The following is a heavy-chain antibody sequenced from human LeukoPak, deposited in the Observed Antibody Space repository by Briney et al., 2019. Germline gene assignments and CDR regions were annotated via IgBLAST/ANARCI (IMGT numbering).Heavy chain of an antibody. CDR3: ASYTPIYSIFGIYYYYYMDV. CDR1: GGTFSSYA. D-gene: IGHD3-3*01. J-gene: IGHJ6*03. Sequence: SVKVSCKASGGTFSSYAISWVRQAPGQGLEWMGGIIPIFGTANYAQKFQGRVTITTDESTSTAYMELSSLRSEDTAVYYCASYTPIYSIFGIYYYYYMDVWGKGTTVTVSS. CDR2: IIPIFGTA. V-gene: IGHV1-69*05.